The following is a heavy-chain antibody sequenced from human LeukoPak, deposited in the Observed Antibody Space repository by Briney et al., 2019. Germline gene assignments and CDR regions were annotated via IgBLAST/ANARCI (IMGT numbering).Heavy chain of an antibody. D-gene: IGHD3-3*01. Sequence: PGGSLRLSCAASGFTFSNYAMSWVRQAPGKGLAWVSAISGSGGSTYYADSVKGRFTISRDNSKNTLYLQMNSLRAEDTAVYYCAKEGPYDFWSGYYILYWYFDLWGRGTLVTVSS. CDR1: GFTFSNYA. J-gene: IGHJ2*01. CDR2: ISGSGGST. V-gene: IGHV3-23*01. CDR3: AKEGPYDFWSGYYILYWYFDL.